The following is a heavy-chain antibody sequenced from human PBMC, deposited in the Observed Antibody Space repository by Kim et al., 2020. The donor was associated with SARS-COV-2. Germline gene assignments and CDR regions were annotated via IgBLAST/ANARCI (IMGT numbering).Heavy chain of an antibody. D-gene: IGHD3-22*01. CDR3: AKVAGGKIFRDYYDSSGYHWDYCDY. J-gene: IGHJ4*02. CDR1: GFTFSSYA. CDR2: ISGSGGST. V-gene: IGHV3-23*01. Sequence: GGSLRLSCAASGFTFSSYAMSWVRQAPGKGLEWVSAISGSGGSTYYADSVKGRFTISRDNSKNTLYLQMNSLRAEDTAVYYCAKVAGGKIFRDYYDSSGYHWDYCDYWGQGTLVTVSS.